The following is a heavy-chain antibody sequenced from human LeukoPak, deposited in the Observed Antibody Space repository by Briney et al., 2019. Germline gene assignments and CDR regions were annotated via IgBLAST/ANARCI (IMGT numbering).Heavy chain of an antibody. D-gene: IGHD4-17*01. J-gene: IGHJ4*02. CDR3: ARAGLRDYAFDY. CDR2: IYYSGST. Sequence: SQTLSLTCTVSGGSISRGGYYWSWIRQHPGKGLEWIGYIYYSGSTYYNPSLKSRVTISVDTSKNQFSLKLSSVTAADTAVYYCARAGLRDYAFDYWGQGTLVTVSS. V-gene: IGHV4-31*03. CDR1: GGSISRGGYY.